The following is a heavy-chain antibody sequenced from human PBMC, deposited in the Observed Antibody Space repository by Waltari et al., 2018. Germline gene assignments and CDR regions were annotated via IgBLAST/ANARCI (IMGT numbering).Heavy chain of an antibody. J-gene: IGHJ4*02. CDR3: ARRNGCDY. Sequence: EVQLVESGGGLVQPGGSLRLSCAASGFTFSANWMTWVRPAPGKGLEWVANIKQDGSEKYYVDSVKGRFTISRDNAKNSLYLQMNSLRAEDSAVYYCARRNGCDYWGQGTLVTVSS. V-gene: IGHV3-7*01. CDR2: IKQDGSEK. D-gene: IGHD6-19*01. CDR1: GFTFSANW.